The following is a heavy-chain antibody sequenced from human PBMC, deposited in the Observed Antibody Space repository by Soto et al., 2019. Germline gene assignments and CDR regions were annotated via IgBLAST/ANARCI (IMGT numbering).Heavy chain of an antibody. CDR2: ISGSGGSR. J-gene: IGHJ4*02. V-gene: IGHV3-23*01. CDR3: AKTVADPVDY. CDR1: GFTFSSYA. Sequence: PGGSLSLSCAASGFTFSSYAMSWVRQAPGKGLEWVSAISGSGGSRYYADSVKGRFTISRDNSKNTLYLQMNSLRAEDTAVYYCAKTVADPVDYWGQGTLVTVSS. D-gene: IGHD6-19*01.